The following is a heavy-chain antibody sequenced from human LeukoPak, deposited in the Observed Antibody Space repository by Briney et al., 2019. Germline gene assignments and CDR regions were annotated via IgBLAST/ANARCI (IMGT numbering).Heavy chain of an antibody. D-gene: IGHD2/OR15-2a*01. J-gene: IGHJ4*02. CDR2: VSYDGRKT. CDR1: GFTFSTYD. CDR3: AKSTGRRVEEISSFDI. Sequence: GGSLRLSCAASGFTFSTYDMHWVRQAAGTGLEWVAVVSYDGRKTSHAASVKGRFTISRDNSKNTVSLQMDSLRVEDTALFYCAKSTGRRVEEISSFDIWGQGIQVIVSS. V-gene: IGHV3-30*18.